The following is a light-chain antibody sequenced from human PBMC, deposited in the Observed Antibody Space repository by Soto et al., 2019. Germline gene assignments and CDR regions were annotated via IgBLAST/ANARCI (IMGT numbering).Light chain of an antibody. CDR1: QGISSY. CDR3: QQYNSYWT. V-gene: IGKV1-9*01. CDR2: AAS. J-gene: IGKJ1*01. Sequence: DIQLTQSPFFLSASVGDRVTITCRASQGISSYLVWYQQKAGTAPKSLIYAASTLQTGVPSRFSGRRSGTEFTLTISSLQPEDSATYYCQQYNSYWTFGQGTKVDIK.